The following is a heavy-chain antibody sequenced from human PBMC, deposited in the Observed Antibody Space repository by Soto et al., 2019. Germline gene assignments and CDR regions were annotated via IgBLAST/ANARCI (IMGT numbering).Heavy chain of an antibody. J-gene: IGHJ4*02. V-gene: IGHV1-8*01. CDR1: GYTFTSYD. CDR2: MNPNSGNT. D-gene: IGHD2-2*02. Sequence: GASVKVSCKASGYTFTSYDINWVRQATGQGLEWMGWMNPNSGNTGYAQKFQGRVTMTRNTSISTAYMELSSLKTEDTAVYYCARVYTGSGTYHFDYWGQGTLVTVSS. CDR3: ARVYTGSGTYHFDY.